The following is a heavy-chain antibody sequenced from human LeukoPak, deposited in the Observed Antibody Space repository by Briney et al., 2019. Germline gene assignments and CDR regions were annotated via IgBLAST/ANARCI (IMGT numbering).Heavy chain of an antibody. D-gene: IGHD1-7*01. V-gene: IGHV3-74*01. Sequence: PGGSLRLSCAASGFTFSSYWMHWVRQAPGKGLVWVSRINSVGTTTSYADSVKGRFTISRDNAKNTLYLQMNSLRAEDTAGYYCARGITATTDYWGQGTLVTVSS. CDR1: GFTFSSYW. CDR2: INSVGTTT. J-gene: IGHJ4*02. CDR3: ARGITATTDY.